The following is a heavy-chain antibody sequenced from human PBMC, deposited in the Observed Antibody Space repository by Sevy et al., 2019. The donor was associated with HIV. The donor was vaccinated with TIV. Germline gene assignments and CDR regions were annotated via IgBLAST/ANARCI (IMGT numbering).Heavy chain of an antibody. CDR3: AGDDLACVWGNTYNWFDH. CDR1: GFTFSSYS. Sequence: GESLKISCAASGFTFSSYSMNWVRQAPGKGLEWISYISSSSSTIYYADSVKGRFTISRDNAKNSLYLQMNSLRDEDTAVYYCAGDDLACVWGNTYNWFDHWGQGTLVTVSS. J-gene: IGHJ5*02. V-gene: IGHV3-48*02. D-gene: IGHD3-16*01. CDR2: ISSSSSTI.